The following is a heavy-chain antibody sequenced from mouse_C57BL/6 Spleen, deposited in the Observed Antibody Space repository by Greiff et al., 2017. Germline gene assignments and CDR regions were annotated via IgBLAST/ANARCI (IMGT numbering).Heavy chain of an antibody. Sequence: QVQLQQSGAELVMPGASVKLSCKASGYTFTSYWMHWVKQRPGQGLEWIGEIDPSDSYTNYNQKFKGKSTLTVDKSSSTAYMQLSSLTSEDSAVYYCARGGDSSYVWFAYWGQGTLVTVSA. CDR1: GYTFTSYW. V-gene: IGHV1-69*01. D-gene: IGHD1-1*01. CDR3: ARGGDSSYVWFAY. J-gene: IGHJ3*01. CDR2: IDPSDSYT.